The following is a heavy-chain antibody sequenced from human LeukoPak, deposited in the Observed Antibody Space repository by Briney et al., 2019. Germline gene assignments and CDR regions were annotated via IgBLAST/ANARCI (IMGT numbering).Heavy chain of an antibody. CDR2: ISSSSSYI. V-gene: IGHV3-21*01. J-gene: IGHJ4*02. CDR1: GFTFSSYS. Sequence: GGSLRLSCAASGFTFSSYSMNWVRQAPGKGLEWVSSISSSSSYIYYADSVKGRFTISRDNSKNTLYLQMNSLRAEDTAVYYCARSSGRHYDILTGLSVWGQGTLVTVSS. CDR3: ARSSGRHYDILTGLSV. D-gene: IGHD3-9*01.